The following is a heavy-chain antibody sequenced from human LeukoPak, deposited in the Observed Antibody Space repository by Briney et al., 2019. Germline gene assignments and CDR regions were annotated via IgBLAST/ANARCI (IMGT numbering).Heavy chain of an antibody. V-gene: IGHV4-38-2*02. CDR3: ARAGSSTNTLDY. J-gene: IGHJ4*02. Sequence: SETLSLTCTVSGYSISSGYYWGWIRQPPGKGLEWIGSIYHSGSTYYNPSLKSRVTISVDTSKNQFSLKLSSVTAADTAVYYCARAGSSTNTLDYWGQGTLVTVSS. D-gene: IGHD6-6*01. CDR1: GYSISSGYY. CDR2: IYHSGST.